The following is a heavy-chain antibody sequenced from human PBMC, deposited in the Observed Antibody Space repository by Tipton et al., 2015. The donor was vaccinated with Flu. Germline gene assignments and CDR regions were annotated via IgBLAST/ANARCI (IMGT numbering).Heavy chain of an antibody. J-gene: IGHJ2*01. V-gene: IGHV4-4*07. D-gene: IGHD5-12*01. Sequence: TLSLTCSVFGTSITGYYWSWIRQPAGKGLEWIGRIHTSGSTDYNPSLKSRVTMSVDTSKNHFSLKLSSLTAADTAVYYCARQGLGYSDWYFDLWGRGTLVTVSS. CDR2: IHTSGST. CDR3: ARQGLGYSDWYFDL. CDR1: GTSITGYY.